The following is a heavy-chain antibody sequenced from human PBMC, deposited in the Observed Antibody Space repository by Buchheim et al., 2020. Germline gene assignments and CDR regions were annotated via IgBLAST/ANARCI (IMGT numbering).Heavy chain of an antibody. CDR3: ARDLVMGVAVAGTGYFDY. V-gene: IGHV1-46*01. Sequence: QVQLVQSGAEVKKPGASVKVSCKASGYTFTSYYMHWVRQAPGQGLEWMGIINPSGGSTSYAQKFQGRVTMTRDTSTSTVYLKLSSLRSEDTAVYYCARDLVMGVAVAGTGYFDYWGQGTL. CDR2: INPSGGST. CDR1: GYTFTSYY. D-gene: IGHD6-19*01. J-gene: IGHJ4*02.